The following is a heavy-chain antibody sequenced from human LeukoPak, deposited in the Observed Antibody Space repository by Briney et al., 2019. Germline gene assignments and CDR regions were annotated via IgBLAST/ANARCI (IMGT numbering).Heavy chain of an antibody. V-gene: IGHV3-64D*06. CDR1: GFTFSSYT. CDR2: ISSNGGTT. Sequence: PGGSLRLSCSASGFTFSSYTIYWVRQAPGKGLEYVSAISSNGGTTYYADSVKGRFTISRDNSKNTMYLQMSSLRLDDTAVYYCFKDGWGSLHIWGQGTMVTVSS. D-gene: IGHD2-21*01. CDR3: FKDGWGSLHI. J-gene: IGHJ3*02.